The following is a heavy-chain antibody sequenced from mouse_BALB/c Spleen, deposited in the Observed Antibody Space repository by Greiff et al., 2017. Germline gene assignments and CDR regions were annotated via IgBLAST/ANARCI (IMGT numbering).Heavy chain of an antibody. J-gene: IGHJ2*01. CDR3: ASENYYGSMFDY. CDR2: IWGGGST. D-gene: IGHD1-1*01. Sequence: VKLMESGPGLVAPSQSLSITCTVSGFSLSRYSVHWVRQPPGKGLEWLGMIWGGGSTDYNSALKSRLSISKDNSKSQVFLKMNSLQTDDTAMYYCASENYYGSMFDYWGQGTTLTVSS. CDR1: GFSLSRYS. V-gene: IGHV2-6-4*01.